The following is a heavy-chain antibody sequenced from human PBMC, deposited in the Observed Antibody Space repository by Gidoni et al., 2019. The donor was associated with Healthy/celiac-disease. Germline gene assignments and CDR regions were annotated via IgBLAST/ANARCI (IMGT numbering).Heavy chain of an antibody. V-gene: IGHV4-31*03. Sequence: QVQLQESGPGLVKPSQTLSLTGTVSGGAISSGGYYWSWIRQHPGKGLEWIGYIYYSGRTYYNPSLKSRVTISVDTSKTQFSLKLSSVTAADTAVYYCARGHGSHDAFDIWGQGTMVTVSS. CDR2: IYYSGRT. D-gene: IGHD3-10*01. J-gene: IGHJ3*02. CDR1: GGAISSGGYY. CDR3: ARGHGSHDAFDI.